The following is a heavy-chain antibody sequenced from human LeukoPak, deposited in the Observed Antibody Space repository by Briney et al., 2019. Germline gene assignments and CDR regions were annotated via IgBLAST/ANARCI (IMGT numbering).Heavy chain of an antibody. D-gene: IGHD6-13*01. CDR3: AAGSGWYRFDY. V-gene: IGHV1-58*02. CDR1: GFTFTTSA. CDR2: IVVGSGNT. J-gene: IGHJ4*02. Sequence: ASVKVPCKASGFTFTTSAIQWVRQARGQRLEWIGWIVVGSGNTNYLQKVQERVTITRDMSTSTAYMELSSLTSDDSAVYYCAAGSGWYRFDYWGQGTLVTVSS.